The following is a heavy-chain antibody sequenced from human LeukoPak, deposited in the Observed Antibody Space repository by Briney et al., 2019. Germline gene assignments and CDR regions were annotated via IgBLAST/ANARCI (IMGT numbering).Heavy chain of an antibody. Sequence: PGGSLRLSCAASGFTFSSYSMNWVRQAPGKGLEWASSISSSSSYIYYADSVKGRFTISRDNAKNSLYLQMNSLRAEDTAVYYCARVGNYDFWSGYSSVAYWGQGTLVTVSS. CDR2: ISSSSSYI. D-gene: IGHD3-3*01. CDR1: GFTFSSYS. CDR3: ARVGNYDFWSGYSSVAY. V-gene: IGHV3-21*01. J-gene: IGHJ4*02.